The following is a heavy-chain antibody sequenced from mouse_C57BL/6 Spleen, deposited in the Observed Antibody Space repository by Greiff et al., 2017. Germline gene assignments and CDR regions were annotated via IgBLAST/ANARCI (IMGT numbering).Heavy chain of an antibody. CDR3: ARGYGSSRYAMDY. CDR2: IWSDGST. J-gene: IGHJ4*01. V-gene: IGHV2-6*03. CDR1: GFSLTSYG. Sequence: QVQLQQSGPGLVAPSQSLSITCTVSGFSLTSYGVHWVRQPPGKGLEWLVVIWSDGSTTYNSALKSRLSISKDNSKSQVFLKMNSLQTDDTAMYYCARGYGSSRYAMDYWGQGTSVTVSS. D-gene: IGHD1-1*01.